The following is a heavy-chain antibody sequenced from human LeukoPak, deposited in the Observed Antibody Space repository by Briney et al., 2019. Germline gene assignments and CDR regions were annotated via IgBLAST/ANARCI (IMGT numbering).Heavy chain of an antibody. Sequence: SETLSLTCAVSGYSISSGYYWGWIRQPPGKGLEWIGSIYHGGSTYYNPSLKSRVTISVDTSKNQFSLKLSSVTAADTAVYYCARAIIAVAGVYYFDYWGQGTLVTVSS. V-gene: IGHV4-38-2*01. CDR1: GYSISSGYY. CDR3: ARAIIAVAGVYYFDY. J-gene: IGHJ4*02. CDR2: IYHGGST. D-gene: IGHD6-19*01.